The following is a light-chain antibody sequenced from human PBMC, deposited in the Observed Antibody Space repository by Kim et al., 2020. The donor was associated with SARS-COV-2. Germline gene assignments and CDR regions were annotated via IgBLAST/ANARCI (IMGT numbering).Light chain of an antibody. CDR2: EDD. V-gene: IGLV6-57*03. CDR1: SGSIVINY. J-gene: IGLJ2*01. Sequence: ESPGKTVTLSCTRSSGSIVINYVQGYQQRPGSAPTTVIYEDDQRPSGVPDRFSGSIARSSNSASLTISGLKTEDEADYYCQSYDIFGGGTQLTVL. CDR3: QSYDI.